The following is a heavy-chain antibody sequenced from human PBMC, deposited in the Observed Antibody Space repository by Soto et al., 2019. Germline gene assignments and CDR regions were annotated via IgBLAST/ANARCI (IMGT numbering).Heavy chain of an antibody. CDR3: ARLLYCSGGSCYSPPIDY. J-gene: IGHJ4*02. Sequence: QLQLQESGPGLVKPSETLSLTCTVSGGSISSSSYYWGWIRQPPGKGLEWIGSIYYSGSTYYNPSLKSRVTISVDTSKNQFSLKLSSVTAADTAVYYCARLLYCSGGSCYSPPIDYWGQGTLVTVSS. V-gene: IGHV4-39*01. D-gene: IGHD2-15*01. CDR2: IYYSGST. CDR1: GGSISSSSYY.